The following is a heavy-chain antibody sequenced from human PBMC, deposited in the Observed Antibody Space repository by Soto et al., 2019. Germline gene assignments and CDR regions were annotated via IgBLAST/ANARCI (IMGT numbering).Heavy chain of an antibody. CDR1: GFTFSSYG. CDR3: ARDLGEVAVADHDAFDI. Sequence: GGSLRLSCAASGFTFSSYGMHWVRQAPGKGLEWVAVIWYDGSNKYYADSVKGRFTISRENSKNTLYLQMNSLRAEDTAVYYCARDLGEVAVADHDAFDIWGQGTMVTVSS. D-gene: IGHD6-19*01. J-gene: IGHJ3*02. V-gene: IGHV3-33*01. CDR2: IWYDGSNK.